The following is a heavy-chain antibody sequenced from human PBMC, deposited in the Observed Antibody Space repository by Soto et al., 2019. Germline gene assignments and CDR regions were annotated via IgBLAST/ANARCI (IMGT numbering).Heavy chain of an antibody. J-gene: IGHJ6*02. V-gene: IGHV3-23*01. CDR1: GFSYNNYA. CDR3: AESTRLLTHEVPDYYCYVIHA. CDR2: LSGSGETT. D-gene: IGHD2-21*02. Sequence: EVQLLESGGGLVLPGESRRLSCAASGFSYNNYAMNWVRQAPGKGLEWVSSLSGSGETTYYADSVAGRLTISRDNSRHTLLLQINSLSADNTVIYYCAESTRLLTHEVPDYYCYVIHAWGQGTTVIVSS.